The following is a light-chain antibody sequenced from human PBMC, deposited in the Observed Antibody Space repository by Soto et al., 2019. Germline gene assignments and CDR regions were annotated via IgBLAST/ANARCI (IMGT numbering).Light chain of an antibody. Sequence: DIQMTQSPSTLSASVGDRVTITCRASQSISSWLAWYQQKPGKAPKLLIYKASSLESGVPSRFSGSGSGTEFTVTISSLQPDDFATYYCQQYNSYSTFGQGPKVEIK. V-gene: IGKV1-5*03. J-gene: IGKJ1*01. CDR2: KAS. CDR3: QQYNSYST. CDR1: QSISSW.